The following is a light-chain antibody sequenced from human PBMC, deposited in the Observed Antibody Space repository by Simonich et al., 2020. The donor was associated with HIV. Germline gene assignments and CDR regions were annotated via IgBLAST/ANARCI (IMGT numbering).Light chain of an antibody. CDR3: QQYYTIPIT. Sequence: DIVMTQSPDSLAVSLGERATINCKSSQSVFYSSNNKNYLAWYQQKPGQPPKLLIYWASTRESGVPDRFSCSGSGTNFTLTISSLQAEDGAVYYCQQYYTIPITFGQGTRLEI. CDR1: QSVFYSSNNKNY. CDR2: WAS. V-gene: IGKV4-1*01. J-gene: IGKJ5*01.